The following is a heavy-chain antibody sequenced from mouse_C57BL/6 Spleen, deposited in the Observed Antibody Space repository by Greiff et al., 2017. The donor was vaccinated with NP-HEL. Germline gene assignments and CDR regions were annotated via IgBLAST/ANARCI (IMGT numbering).Heavy chain of an antibody. D-gene: IGHD1-1*01. V-gene: IGHV14-1*01. J-gene: IGHJ2*01. CDR1: GFNIKDYY. CDR3: TTLITTVVAPSYFDY. CDR2: IDPEDGDP. Sequence: VQLQQSGAELVRPGASVKLSCTASGFNIKDYYMHWVKQRPEQGLEWIGRIDPEDGDPEYAPKFQGKATMTAETSSNTAYLQLSSRTSEDTAVYYCTTLITTVVAPSYFDYWGQGTTLTVSS.